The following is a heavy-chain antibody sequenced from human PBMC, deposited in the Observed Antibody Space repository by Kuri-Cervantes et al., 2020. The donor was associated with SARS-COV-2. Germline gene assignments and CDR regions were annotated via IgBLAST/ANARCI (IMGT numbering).Heavy chain of an antibody. CDR2: ISAYNGDT. CDR3: ARGGVYDIWTAYYYYGMDV. J-gene: IGHJ6*02. Sequence: ASVKVSCKASGYTFTSYGITWVRQAPGQGLEWMGWISAYNGDTSYAQRFQGRVTMTRDTSTSTAYMELRSLRSDDTAVYYCARGGVYDIWTAYYYYGMDVWGQGTTVTVSS. D-gene: IGHD3-9*01. CDR1: GYTFTSYG. V-gene: IGHV1-18*01.